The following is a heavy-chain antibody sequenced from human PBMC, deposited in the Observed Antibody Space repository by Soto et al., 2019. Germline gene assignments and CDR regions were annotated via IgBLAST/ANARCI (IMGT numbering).Heavy chain of an antibody. J-gene: IGHJ6*02. Sequence: QVQLVASGGGVVQPGRSLRLSCAASGFTFSSYGMHWVRQAPGKGLEWVAVISYDGSNKYYADSVKGRFTISRDNSKNTLYLQMNSLRAEDTAVYYCAKDLRLHPGHYYGMDVWGQGTTVTVSS. CDR1: GFTFSSYG. CDR2: ISYDGSNK. V-gene: IGHV3-30*18. CDR3: AKDLRLHPGHYYGMDV. D-gene: IGHD4-4*01.